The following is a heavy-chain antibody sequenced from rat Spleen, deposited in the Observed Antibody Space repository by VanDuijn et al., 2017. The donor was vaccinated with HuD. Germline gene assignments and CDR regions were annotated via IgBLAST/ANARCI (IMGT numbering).Heavy chain of an antibody. CDR1: GFTFSDYG. V-gene: IGHV5S13*01. J-gene: IGHJ3*01. CDR2: ISTGGGNT. CDR3: ARGPYSSAYFAY. D-gene: IGHD1-2*01. Sequence: EVQLVESGGGLVQPGRSLKLSCAASGFTFSDYGMAWVRQAPTKGLEWVASISTGGGNTYYRDSVKGRFTISRDNAKSTLYLEMDSLRSEDTATYYCARGPYSSAYFAYWGQGTLVTVSS.